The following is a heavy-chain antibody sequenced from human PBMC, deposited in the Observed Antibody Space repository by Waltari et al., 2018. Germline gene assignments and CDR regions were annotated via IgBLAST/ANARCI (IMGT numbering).Heavy chain of an antibody. Sequence: QVQLQESGPGLVKPSETLSLTCTVSGVSISSYYWGWIRQPAGKGLEWIGRIYTRGSTNDNPSLKSRVTMSVDTAKNQFSLKLRSVTAADTAVYYCARDGRFPYYYYYMDVWGKGTTVTISS. CDR1: GVSISSYY. V-gene: IGHV4-4*07. CDR3: ARDGRFPYYYYYMDV. D-gene: IGHD3-3*01. CDR2: IYTRGST. J-gene: IGHJ6*03.